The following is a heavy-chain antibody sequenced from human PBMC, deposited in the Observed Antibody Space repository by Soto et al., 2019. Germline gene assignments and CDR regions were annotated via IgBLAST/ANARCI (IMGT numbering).Heavy chain of an antibody. CDR1: GYTFTGHY. J-gene: IGHJ6*03. D-gene: IGHD2-15*01. CDR3: ARRGGCSGGSCYSEDYYYYMDV. V-gene: IGHV1-2*04. Sequence: QVQLVQSGAEVKKPGASVKVSCKASGYTFTGHYMHWVRQAPGQGLEWMGWINPKSGGTSYAQKFEGWVTRTRDTSINTAYMELTSLTSDDTAVYYCARRGGCSGGSCYSEDYYYYMDVWGKGTTVTVSS. CDR2: INPKSGGT.